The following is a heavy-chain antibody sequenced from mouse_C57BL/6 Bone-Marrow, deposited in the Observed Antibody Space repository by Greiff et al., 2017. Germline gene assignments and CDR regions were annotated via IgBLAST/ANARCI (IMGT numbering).Heavy chain of an antibody. CDR2: IRNKANNHAT. Sequence: EVKLMESGGGLVQPGGSMKLSCAASGFTFSDAWMDWVRQSPEKGLEWVAEIRNKANNHATYYAESVKGRFTISRDDSKSSVYLQMNSLRAEDTGIYYCTSYYGSSPWYFDVWGTGTTVTVSS. D-gene: IGHD1-1*01. CDR3: TSYYGSSPWYFDV. J-gene: IGHJ1*03. V-gene: IGHV6-6*01. CDR1: GFTFSDAW.